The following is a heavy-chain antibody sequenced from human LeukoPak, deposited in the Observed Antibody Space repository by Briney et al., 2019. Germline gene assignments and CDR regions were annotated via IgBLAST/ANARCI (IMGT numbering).Heavy chain of an antibody. V-gene: IGHV3-30-3*01. D-gene: IGHD5-18*01. CDR3: ARGSGYNYGFPDY. J-gene: IGHJ4*02. CDR2: ISYDGSSN. Sequence: PGRSLRLSCAASGFTFSSYALHWVRLAPGKGLEWVAVISYDGSSNYYADSVKGRFTISRDNSQNTLYLQMNSLRAEDTAVYYCARGSGYNYGFPDYWGQGTLVTVSS. CDR1: GFTFSSYA.